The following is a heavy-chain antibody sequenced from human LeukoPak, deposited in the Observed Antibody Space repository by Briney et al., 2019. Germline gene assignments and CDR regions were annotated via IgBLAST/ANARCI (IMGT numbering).Heavy chain of an antibody. CDR1: GGTFSSYA. V-gene: IGHV1-69*13. D-gene: IGHD5-24*01. J-gene: IGHJ4*02. CDR3: AVSKVEMATSYYFDY. Sequence: SVKVSCKASGGTFSSYAISWVRQAPGQGLEWMGGIIPIFGTANYAQKFQGRVTITADESTSTAYMELSSLRSEDTAVYYCAVSKVEMATSYYFDYWGQGTLVTDSS. CDR2: IIPIFGTA.